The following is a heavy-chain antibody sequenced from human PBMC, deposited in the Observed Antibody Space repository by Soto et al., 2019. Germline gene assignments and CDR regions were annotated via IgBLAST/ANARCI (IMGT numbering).Heavy chain of an antibody. CDR1: GFTFSSYA. V-gene: IGHV3-30-3*01. J-gene: IGHJ5*02. CDR2: ISYDGSNK. D-gene: IGHD1-26*01. Sequence: GGSLRLSCAASGFTFSSYAMHWVRQAPGKGLEWVAVISYDGSNKYYADSVKGRFTISRDNSKDTLYLQMNSLRAEDTAVYYCARDPPGAGADSGSLSWGQGTLVTVSS. CDR3: ARDPPGAGADSGSLS.